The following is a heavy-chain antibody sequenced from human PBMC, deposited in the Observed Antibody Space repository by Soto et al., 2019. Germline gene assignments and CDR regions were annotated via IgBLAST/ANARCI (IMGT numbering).Heavy chain of an antibody. CDR3: ARHSGHIFFDY. Sequence: SETLSLTCTVSGGSIISSSYYWGWIRQPPGKGLEWIGSIYYSGSTYYNPSLKSRVTISVDTSKNQFSLKLSSVTAADTAVYYCARHSGHIFFDYWGQGTLVTVSS. CDR2: IYYSGST. D-gene: IGHD5-12*01. V-gene: IGHV4-39*01. J-gene: IGHJ4*02. CDR1: GGSIISSSYY.